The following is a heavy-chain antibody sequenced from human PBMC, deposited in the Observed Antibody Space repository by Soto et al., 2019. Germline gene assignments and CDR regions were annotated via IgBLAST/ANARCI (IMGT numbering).Heavy chain of an antibody. Sequence: GGSLRLSCAASGFTVSSNYMSWVRQAPGKGLEWVSVIYSGGSTYYADSVKGRFTISRDNSKNTLYLQMNSLRAEDTAVYYCARDGRMITFGGVIRGYDAFDIWGQGTMVTVSS. CDR2: IYSGGST. CDR3: ARDGRMITFGGVIRGYDAFDI. J-gene: IGHJ3*02. V-gene: IGHV3-66*01. CDR1: GFTVSSNY. D-gene: IGHD3-16*02.